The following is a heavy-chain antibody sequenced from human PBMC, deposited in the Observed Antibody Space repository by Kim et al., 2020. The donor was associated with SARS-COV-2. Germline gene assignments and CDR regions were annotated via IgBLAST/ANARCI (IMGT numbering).Heavy chain of an antibody. CDR3: ARARRLRSPFGMDV. CDR1: GFTFTNHA. D-gene: IGHD1-1*01. Sequence: GGSLRLSCAASGFTFTNHAFHWVRQAPGNGLEWVAVVSSDGGEVSYAAAVKGRCTVSRDKSKNTIYLQMSSQRAENTAIYYCARARRLRSPFGMDVCGRG. CDR2: VSSDGGEV. V-gene: IGHV3-30-3*01. J-gene: IGHJ6*02.